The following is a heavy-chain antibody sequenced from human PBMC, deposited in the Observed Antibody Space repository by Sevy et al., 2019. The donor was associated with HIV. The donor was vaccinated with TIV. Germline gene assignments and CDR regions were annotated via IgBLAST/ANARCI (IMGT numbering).Heavy chain of an antibody. CDR1: GFTFSSYG. J-gene: IGHJ6*02. Sequence: GGSLRLSCAASGFTFSSYGMHWVRQAPGKGLEWVAVIWYDGSNKYYADSVKGRFTISRDNSKNTLYLQMNSLRAEDTAVYYCARDPLMAAAGTSGYYYYYGMDVWGQGTTVTVSS. CDR2: IWYDGSNK. V-gene: IGHV3-33*01. D-gene: IGHD6-13*01. CDR3: ARDPLMAAAGTSGYYYYYGMDV.